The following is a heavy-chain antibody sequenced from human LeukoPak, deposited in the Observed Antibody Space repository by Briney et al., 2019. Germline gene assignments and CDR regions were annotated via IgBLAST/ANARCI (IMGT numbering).Heavy chain of an antibody. CDR2: IYYSGST. J-gene: IGHJ4*02. V-gene: IGHV4-59*01. CDR1: GGSISSYY. D-gene: IGHD5-24*01. Sequence: PSETLSLTCTVSGGSISSYYWSWLRQPPGKGLEWIGYIYYSGSTNYNPSLKSRVTISVDTSKNQFSLKLSSVTAADTAVYYCARAGSVGDGYNGFDYWGQGTLVTVSS. CDR3: ARAGSVGDGYNGFDY.